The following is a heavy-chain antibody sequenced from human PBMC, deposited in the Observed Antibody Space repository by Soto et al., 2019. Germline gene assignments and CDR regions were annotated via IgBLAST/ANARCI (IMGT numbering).Heavy chain of an antibody. CDR3: ARDQGYRDFFTASHYYYHKDV. D-gene: IGHD2-15*01. Sequence: PSETLSLTCSVSGGSIDSTNYYWTWIRQLPGKGPEWIGNIYYTGTTFYNPSLKSRLTISMDTSRNQFSLQLTSVTAADTAVYFCARDQGYRDFFTASHYYYHKDVWGQGTTVTVSS. V-gene: IGHV4-30-4*01. CDR2: IYYTGTT. CDR1: GGSIDSTNYY. J-gene: IGHJ6*01.